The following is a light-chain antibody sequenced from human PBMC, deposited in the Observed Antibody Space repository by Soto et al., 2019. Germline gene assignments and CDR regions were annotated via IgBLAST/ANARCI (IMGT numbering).Light chain of an antibody. CDR3: HHYNSWPYT. V-gene: IGKV3-15*01. CDR2: DAS. J-gene: IGKJ2*01. Sequence: EIVMTQSPDTLSVSPGERATLSCRASQSVSSNLAWYQQKPGQAPRLLIYDASTRASGFPARFSGSGSGTDFTLIISSLQSEDFAVYYCHHYNSWPYTFGQGTKVEIK. CDR1: QSVSSN.